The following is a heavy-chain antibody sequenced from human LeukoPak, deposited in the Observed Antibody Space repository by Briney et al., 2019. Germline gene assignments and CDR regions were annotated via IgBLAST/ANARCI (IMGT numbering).Heavy chain of an antibody. V-gene: IGHV3-66*01. CDR2: IYSGGTT. CDR1: GFTFSSYS. CDR3: ARRGGWDAFDI. D-gene: IGHD6-19*01. J-gene: IGHJ3*02. Sequence: GGSLRLSCAASGFTFSSYSMSWVRQAPGKGLEWVSVIYSGGTTYYADSVKGRFTISRDNSKNTLYLQMNSLRAEDTAVYYCARRGGWDAFDIWGQGTMVTVSS.